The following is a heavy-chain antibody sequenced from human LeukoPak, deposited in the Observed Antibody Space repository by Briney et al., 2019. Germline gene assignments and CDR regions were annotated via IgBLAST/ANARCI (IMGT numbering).Heavy chain of an antibody. CDR3: ARIRSIVLMVYAHRFSNWFDP. CDR2: ISAYNGNT. CDR1: GYTFTSYG. Sequence: ASVKVSCKASGYTFTSYGISWVRQAPGQGLEWMGWISAYNGNTNYAQKLQGRVTMTTDTSTSTAYMELRSLRFDDTAVYYCARIRSIVLMVYAHRFSNWFDPWGQGTLVTVSS. V-gene: IGHV1-18*01. D-gene: IGHD2-8*01. J-gene: IGHJ5*02.